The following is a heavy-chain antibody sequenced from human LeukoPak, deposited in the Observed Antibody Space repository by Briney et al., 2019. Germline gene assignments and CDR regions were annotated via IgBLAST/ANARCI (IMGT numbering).Heavy chain of an antibody. CDR3: ARGFYSSSGAGRHYFDY. CDR1: GYSISSGYY. V-gene: IGHV4-38-2*02. Sequence: PSETLSLTCTVSGYSISSGYYWGWIRQPPGKGLEWIGSIYHSGSTYYNPSLKSRVTISVDTSKNQFSLKLSSVTAADTAVYYCARGFYSSSGAGRHYFDYWGQGTLVTVSS. J-gene: IGHJ4*02. D-gene: IGHD6-6*01. CDR2: IYHSGST.